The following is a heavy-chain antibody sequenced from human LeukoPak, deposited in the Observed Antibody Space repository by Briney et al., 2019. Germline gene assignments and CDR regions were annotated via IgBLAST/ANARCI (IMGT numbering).Heavy chain of an antibody. CDR3: ARVSPDPMIVVVITSSYFDY. D-gene: IGHD3-22*01. V-gene: IGHV4-34*01. CDR1: GGSFSGYY. Sequence: SETLSLTCAVYGGSFSGYYWSWIRQPPGKGLEWIGEINHSGSTNYNPSLKSRVTISVDTSKNQFSLKLSSVTAADTAVYYCARVSPDPMIVVVITSSYFDYWAREPWSPSSQ. CDR2: INHSGST. J-gene: IGHJ4*02.